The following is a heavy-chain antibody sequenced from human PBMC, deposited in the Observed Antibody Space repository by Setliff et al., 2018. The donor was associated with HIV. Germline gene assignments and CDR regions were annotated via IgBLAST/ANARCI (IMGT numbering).Heavy chain of an antibody. CDR3: VRGIVGASVFNY. J-gene: IGHJ4*02. CDR2: ISPDGSVI. D-gene: IGHD1-26*01. CDR1: GFTFGSQW. Sequence: SCAASGFTFGSQWMHWVRQAPGKGLVWVSRISPDGSVINYAGSVKGRFTISRDNAKNTLYLQMNGLRAEDTAVYYCVRGIVGASVFNYWGQGTQVTVSS. V-gene: IGHV3-74*01.